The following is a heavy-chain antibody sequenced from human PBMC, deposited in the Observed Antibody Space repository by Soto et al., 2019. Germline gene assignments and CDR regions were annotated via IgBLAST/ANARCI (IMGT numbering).Heavy chain of an antibody. J-gene: IGHJ6*02. D-gene: IGHD5-12*01. CDR3: ARRYSAYGVGALED. CDR2: TYYRSKWSN. Sequence: QVQLQQSGPGLVNPSQTLSLTCAISGDSVSSNSAAWNWIRQSPSRGLEWLGRTYYRSKWSNDYAASEKSRISINPDTSKNQFSLHQNSVTPEDTAVYYCARRYSAYGVGALEDWGQGTTVTVSS. V-gene: IGHV6-1*01. CDR1: GDSVSSNSAA.